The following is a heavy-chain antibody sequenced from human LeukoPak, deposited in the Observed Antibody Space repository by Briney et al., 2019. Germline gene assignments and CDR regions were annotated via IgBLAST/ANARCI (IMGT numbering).Heavy chain of an antibody. CDR1: GYTFTSYG. CDR2: ISAYNGNT. CDR3: ARSGTIFGVVIIPDWGWFDP. Sequence: ASVKVSCKASGYTFTSYGISWVGQAPGQGLEWMGWISAYNGNTNYAQKLQGRVTMTTDTSTSTAYMELRSLRSDDTAVYYCARSGTIFGVVIIPDWGWFDPWGQGTLVTVSS. J-gene: IGHJ5*02. V-gene: IGHV1-18*01. D-gene: IGHD3-3*01.